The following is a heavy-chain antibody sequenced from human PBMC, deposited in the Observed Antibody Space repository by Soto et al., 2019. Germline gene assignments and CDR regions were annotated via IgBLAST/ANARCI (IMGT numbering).Heavy chain of an antibody. Sequence: QVQLQESGPGLVKPSETLSLTCTVSGGSVSSGIYYWSWIRQPPGKGLEWIGYIYYSGRTNYNPALKSRATISGDTWKNQFALKRSSVAAADTAVYYCAREVGDYGGRWFDPWGQGTLVTVS. CDR1: GGSVSSGIYY. J-gene: IGHJ5*02. V-gene: IGHV4-61*01. D-gene: IGHD4-17*01. CDR2: IYYSGRT. CDR3: AREVGDYGGRWFDP.